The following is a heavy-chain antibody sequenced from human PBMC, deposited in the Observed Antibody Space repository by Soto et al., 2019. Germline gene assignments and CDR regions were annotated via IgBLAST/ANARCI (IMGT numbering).Heavy chain of an antibody. CDR2: IYYSGST. D-gene: IGHD3-10*01. CDR3: ARGDMVRGVTQFDY. Sequence: QVQLQESGPGLVKPSQTLSLTCTVSGGSISSGVYYWSWIRQHPGKGLEWIGYIYYSGSTYYNPSLKSRVTISVDTSKNQFSLKLSSVTAADTAVYYCARGDMVRGVTQFDYWGQGTLVTVSS. V-gene: IGHV4-31*03. CDR1: GGSISSGVYY. J-gene: IGHJ4*02.